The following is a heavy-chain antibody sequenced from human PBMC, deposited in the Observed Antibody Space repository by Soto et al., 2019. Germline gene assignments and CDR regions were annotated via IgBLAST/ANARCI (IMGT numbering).Heavy chain of an antibody. CDR2: ISYDGRNK. CDR1: GFTFSTYG. J-gene: IGHJ6*02. CDR3: VRLDCSGTSCYFYGLDV. D-gene: IGHD2-2*01. Sequence: GGSLRLSCAASGFTFSTYGMHWVRQAPGKGLEWVSIISYDGRNKWYVDSVRGRLTISRDDAKNSVYLQMKGLRAEDSAVYYCVRLDCSGTSCYFYGLDVWGQGTTVTVSS. V-gene: IGHV3-30*03.